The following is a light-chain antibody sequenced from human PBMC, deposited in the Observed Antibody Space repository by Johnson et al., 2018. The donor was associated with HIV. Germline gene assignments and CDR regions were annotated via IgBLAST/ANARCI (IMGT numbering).Light chain of an antibody. CDR1: SSNIGNNY. V-gene: IGLV1-51*02. Sequence: HSVLTQPPSVSAAPGQKVTISCSGSSSNIGNNYVSWYQQLPGTASKLLIYENNKRPPGIPDRSSGSKSAPSATLAITGLQTGHEADYYCGTWDSSLSAYVFGTGTTVTAL. J-gene: IGLJ1*01. CDR3: GTWDSSLSAYV. CDR2: ENN.